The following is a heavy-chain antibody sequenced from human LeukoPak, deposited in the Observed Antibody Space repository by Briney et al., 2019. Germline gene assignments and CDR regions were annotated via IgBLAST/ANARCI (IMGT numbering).Heavy chain of an antibody. D-gene: IGHD2-2*01. CDR2: IYYSGST. CDR1: GGFINSASYY. V-gene: IGHV4-39*01. J-gene: IGHJ4*01. Sequence: SETLSLTCSVSGGFINSASYYWGWIRQPPGKGLEWIASIYYSGSTYYNPSLESRITMSVDTSNNQFSLKLRSVTAADTAVYYCARLVVVPPAESKRDYWGQGTLVIVSS. CDR3: ARLVVVPPAESKRDY.